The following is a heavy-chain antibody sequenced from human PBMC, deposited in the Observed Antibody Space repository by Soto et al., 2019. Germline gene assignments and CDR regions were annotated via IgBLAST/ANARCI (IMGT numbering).Heavy chain of an antibody. CDR2: ISSSGSTI. CDR3: ARDNYDFWSGYYAYYYYYYGMDV. V-gene: IGHV3-48*03. Sequence: EVQLVESGGGLVQPGGSLRLSCAASGFTFSSYEMNWVRQAPGKGLEWVSYISSSGSTIYYADSVKGRFTISRDNAKNSLYLQMNSLRAEDTAVYYCARDNYDFWSGYYAYYYYYYGMDVWGQGTTVTVSS. CDR1: GFTFSSYE. J-gene: IGHJ6*02. D-gene: IGHD3-3*01.